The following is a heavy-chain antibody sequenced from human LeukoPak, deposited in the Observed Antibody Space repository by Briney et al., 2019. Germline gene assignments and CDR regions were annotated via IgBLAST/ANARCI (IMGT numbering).Heavy chain of an antibody. Sequence: SVKVSCKASGGTFSSYAISWVRQAPGQGREWMGGIIPIFGTANYAQKFQGRVTITADESTSTAYMELSSLRSEDTAVYYCARGPGYCSGGSCRDSNFDYWGQGTLVTVSS. CDR1: GGTFSSYA. V-gene: IGHV1-69*13. D-gene: IGHD2-15*01. CDR3: ARGPGYCSGGSCRDSNFDY. J-gene: IGHJ4*02. CDR2: IIPIFGTA.